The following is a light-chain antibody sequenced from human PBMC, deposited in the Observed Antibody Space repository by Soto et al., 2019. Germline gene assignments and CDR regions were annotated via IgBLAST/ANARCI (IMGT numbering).Light chain of an antibody. CDR2: DNN. CDR1: SSNIGNNY. CDR3: GTWDSSLSAGEVV. Sequence: QSVLTQPPSVSAAPGQKVTISCSGSSSNIGNNYVSWYQHFPGTAPKLLIYDNNKRPSGIPDRFSGSKSGTSATLGITGLQTGDEADYYCGTWDSSLSAGEVVFGGGTTLTVL. J-gene: IGLJ2*01. V-gene: IGLV1-51*01.